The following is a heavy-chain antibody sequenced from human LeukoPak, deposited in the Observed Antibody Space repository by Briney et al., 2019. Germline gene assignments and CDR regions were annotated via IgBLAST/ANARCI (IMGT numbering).Heavy chain of an antibody. D-gene: IGHD3-10*02. CDR2: INQDGSEK. CDR3: AELGITMIGGV. CDR1: GFTFSNYW. V-gene: IGHV3-7*01. J-gene: IGHJ6*04. Sequence: GGSLRLSCAASGFTFSNYWMSWVRQAPGKGLEWVANINQDGSEKYYVDSVKGRFTISRDNAKNSLYLQMNSLRAEDTAVYYCAELGITMIGGVWGKGTTVTISS.